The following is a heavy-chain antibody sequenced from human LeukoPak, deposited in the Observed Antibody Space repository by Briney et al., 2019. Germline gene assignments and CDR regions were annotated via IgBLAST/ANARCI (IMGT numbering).Heavy chain of an antibody. V-gene: IGHV4-39*01. Sequence: SETLSLTCTVSGGSISSSGYYWGWIRQPPGKGLEWIASIYYSGSTYYNPSLKSRVTISVDTSKNQLSLKLSSLTAADTAVYYCARQGLGLDPWGQGTLVTVSS. D-gene: IGHD2-15*01. CDR2: IYYSGST. CDR3: ARQGLGLDP. J-gene: IGHJ5*02. CDR1: GGSISSSGYY.